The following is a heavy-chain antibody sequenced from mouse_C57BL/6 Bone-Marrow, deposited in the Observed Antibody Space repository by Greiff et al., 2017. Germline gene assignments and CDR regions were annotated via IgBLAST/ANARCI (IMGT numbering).Heavy chain of an antibody. CDR1: GYTFTSYW. D-gene: IGHD1-1*01. Sequence: VQLQQPGAELVKPGASVKLSCKASGYTFTSYWMHWVKQRPGQGLEWIGMIHPNSGSTNYNEKFKSKATLTVDKSSSTAYMQLSSLTSEDSAVYYCARYYGSSYKYFDDWGKGTTLTVSS. CDR2: IHPNSGST. J-gene: IGHJ2*01. CDR3: ARYYGSSYKYFDD. V-gene: IGHV1-64*01.